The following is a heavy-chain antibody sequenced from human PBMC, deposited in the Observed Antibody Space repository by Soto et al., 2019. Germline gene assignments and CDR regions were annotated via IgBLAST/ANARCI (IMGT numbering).Heavy chain of an antibody. CDR1: GGTFSSYA. CDR3: ARGKPPARLDAFDS. CDR2: IIPIFGTA. Sequence: SVKVSCKASGGTFSSYAISWVRQAPGQGLEWMGGIIPIFGTANYAQKFQGRVTITADKSTSTAYMELSSLRSEDTAVYYCARGKPPARLDAFDSWGQGTRVTVSS. V-gene: IGHV1-69*06. J-gene: IGHJ3*02.